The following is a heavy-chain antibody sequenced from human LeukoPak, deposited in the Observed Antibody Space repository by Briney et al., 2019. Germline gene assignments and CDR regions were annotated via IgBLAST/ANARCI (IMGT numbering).Heavy chain of an antibody. D-gene: IGHD2-2*01. CDR3: ARVRGYCSSTTCYYDY. CDR1: GGSISSGGYY. Sequence: SSETLSLTCTVSGGSISSGGYYWSWIRQHPGKGLEWIGYIYYSGSTYYNPSLKSRVTISVDTPKNQFSLRLSSVTAADTAVYYCARVRGYCSSTTCYYDYWGQGTLVTVSS. J-gene: IGHJ4*02. CDR2: IYYSGST. V-gene: IGHV4-31*03.